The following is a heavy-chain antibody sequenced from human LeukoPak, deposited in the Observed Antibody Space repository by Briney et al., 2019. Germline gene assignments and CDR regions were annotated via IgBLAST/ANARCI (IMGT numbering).Heavy chain of an antibody. CDR2: IWYDGSNK. J-gene: IGHJ4*02. CDR3: AKAHSGSFFDY. CDR1: GFTFSSYG. V-gene: IGHV3-33*06. D-gene: IGHD1-26*01. Sequence: GGSLRLSCAASGFTFSSYGMHWVRQAPGKGLEWVAVIWYDGSNKYYADSVKGRFTISRDDSKNTLFLQMDSLRDEDTAIYYCAKAHSGSFFDYWGQGALVAVSS.